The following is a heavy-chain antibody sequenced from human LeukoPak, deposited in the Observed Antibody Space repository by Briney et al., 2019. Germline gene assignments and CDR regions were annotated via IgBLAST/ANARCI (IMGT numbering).Heavy chain of an antibody. CDR1: GFTFDDYA. Sequence: GGSLRLSCAASGFTFDDYAMHWVRQAPGKGLEWVSLISGDGGSTYYADSVKGRFTISRDNSKNSLYLQMNSLRTEDTALYYCAKEGYSSSWYLYWCFDLWGRGTLVTVSS. V-gene: IGHV3-43*02. CDR3: AKEGYSSSWYLYWCFDL. D-gene: IGHD6-13*01. J-gene: IGHJ2*01. CDR2: ISGDGGST.